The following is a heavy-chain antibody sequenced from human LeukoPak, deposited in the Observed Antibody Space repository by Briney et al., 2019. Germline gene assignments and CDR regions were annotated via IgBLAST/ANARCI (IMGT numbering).Heavy chain of an antibody. CDR2: IGTRSNPI. J-gene: IGHJ4*02. CDR1: GFSFSTSW. D-gene: IGHD1-26*01. V-gene: IGHV3-48*02. Sequence: ETGGSLRLSCAASGFSFSTSWMNWVRQAPGMGLEWISYIGTRSNPIYYADSVKGRFTISRDDAKNSLYLQMNSLRDEDTAVYFCAREARGSGRDFDYWGQGILVTVSS. CDR3: AREARGSGRDFDY.